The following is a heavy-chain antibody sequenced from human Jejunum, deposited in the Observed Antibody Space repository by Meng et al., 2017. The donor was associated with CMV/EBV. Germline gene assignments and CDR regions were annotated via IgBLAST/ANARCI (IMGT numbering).Heavy chain of an antibody. V-gene: IGHV3-15*01. J-gene: IGHJ4*02. D-gene: IGHD2-2*01. CDR1: GFTLRTDG. Sequence: EVQLVVSGGGLVNPGGSFRFSCAGSGFTLRTDGMSWVRQAPGKGREWVGKIKIKTDGGAIDYAASMRGRFTISRDDSRNMVYLQMNSLIIEDTAMYYCGCGVPAYDYWGQGALVTVSS. CDR2: IKIKTDGGAI. CDR3: GCGVPAYDY.